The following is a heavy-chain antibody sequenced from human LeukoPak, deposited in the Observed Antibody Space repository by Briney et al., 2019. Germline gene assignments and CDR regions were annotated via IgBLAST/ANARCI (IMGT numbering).Heavy chain of an antibody. V-gene: IGHV4-61*01. CDR3: ARVRVGRYYDILTGYYFGYYYYMDV. Sequence: PSETLSLTCTVSGDSISNSSYYWSWIWQPPGKGLEWIGYIYYSGSTNYNPSLKSRVTISVDTSKNQFSLKLSSVTAADTAVYYCARVRVGRYYDILTGYYFGYYYYMDVWGKGTTVTISS. J-gene: IGHJ6*03. CDR2: IYYSGST. CDR1: GDSISNSSYY. D-gene: IGHD3-9*01.